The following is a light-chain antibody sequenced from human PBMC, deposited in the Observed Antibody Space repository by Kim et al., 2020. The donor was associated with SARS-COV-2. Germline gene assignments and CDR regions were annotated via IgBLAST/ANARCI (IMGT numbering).Light chain of an antibody. J-gene: IGKJ2*01. CDR2: GAS. V-gene: IGKV3-20*01. CDR1: QSLSSYK. Sequence: SLSPGERATLSCRASQSLSSYKLAWYRQNPGQAPTLLIYGASRRAIGIPDRFSGSGSGTDFTLTISRLEPEDFAVYYCQQYDDMYSFGQGTKLEI. CDR3: QQYDDMYS.